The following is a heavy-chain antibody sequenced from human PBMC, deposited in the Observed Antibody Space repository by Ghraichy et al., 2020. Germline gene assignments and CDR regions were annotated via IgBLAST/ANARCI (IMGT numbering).Heavy chain of an antibody. CDR3: ARDRYSGGELDL. Sequence: ASVKVSCEASGYTLTQYFLHWVRQAPGQGLEWMGWISPNSGETYYAQKFQGWVTMTRDTSINTAYMELSRPTSDDTAVYYCARDRYSGGELDLWGQGTLVTVSS. D-gene: IGHD3-9*01. J-gene: IGHJ5*02. V-gene: IGHV1-2*04. CDR1: GYTLTQYF. CDR2: ISPNSGET.